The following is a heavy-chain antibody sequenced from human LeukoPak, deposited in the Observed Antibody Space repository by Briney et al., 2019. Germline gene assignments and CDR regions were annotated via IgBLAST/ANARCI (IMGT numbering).Heavy chain of an antibody. CDR3: ARSNSDGKRITMVRGAYYFDY. D-gene: IGHD3-10*01. V-gene: IGHV1-3*01. Sequence: ASVKVSCKASGYTFTSYAMHWVRQAPGQRLEWMGWINAGNGNTKYSQKFQGRVTITRDTSASTAYMEPSSLRSEDTAVYYCARSNSDGKRITMVRGAYYFDYWGQGTLVTVSS. CDR2: INAGNGNT. J-gene: IGHJ4*02. CDR1: GYTFTSYA.